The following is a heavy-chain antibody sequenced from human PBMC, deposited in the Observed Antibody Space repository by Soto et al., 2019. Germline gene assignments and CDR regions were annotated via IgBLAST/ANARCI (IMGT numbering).Heavy chain of an antibody. CDR3: ARRISGYYGSGSYYMYYYYGMDV. Sequence: SETLSLTCTVSGGSISSYYWSWIRQPPGKGLEWIGYIYYSGSTNYNPSLKSRVTISVDTSKNQFSLKLSSVTAADTAVYYCARRISGYYGSGSYYMYYYYGMDVWGQGTTVTVSS. J-gene: IGHJ6*02. CDR2: IYYSGST. CDR1: GGSISSYY. V-gene: IGHV4-59*08. D-gene: IGHD3-10*01.